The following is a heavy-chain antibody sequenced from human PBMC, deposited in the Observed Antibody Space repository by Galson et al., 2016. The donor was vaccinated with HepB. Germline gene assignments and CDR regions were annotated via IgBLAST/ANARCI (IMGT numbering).Heavy chain of an antibody. CDR3: ARGSSIAANWFDP. CDR1: DGSMSSYY. V-gene: IGHV4-59*01. D-gene: IGHD6-6*01. CDR2: IYYTGST. J-gene: IGHJ5*02. Sequence: SETLSLTCTVSDGSMSSYYWSWIRQPPGKGLEWIGYIYYTGSTNYNPSLRSRVTISVDTSKNQFSLRLSSVTAADTAIYYCARGSSIAANWFDPWGQGTLVRVSS.